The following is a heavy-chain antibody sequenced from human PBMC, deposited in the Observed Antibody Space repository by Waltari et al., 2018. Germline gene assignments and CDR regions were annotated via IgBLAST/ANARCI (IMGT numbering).Heavy chain of an antibody. Sequence: QVQLQESGPGLVKPSETLSLTCTVSGGSISSHYWSWIRQPPGKGLEWIGYIYTSGSTNYNPSLKSRVTISVDTSKNQFSLKLSSVTAADTAVYYCAKNRGRGYDDYWGQGTLVTVSS. J-gene: IGHJ4*02. CDR3: AKNRGRGYDDY. V-gene: IGHV4-4*09. CDR2: IYTSGST. D-gene: IGHD1-26*01. CDR1: GGSISSHY.